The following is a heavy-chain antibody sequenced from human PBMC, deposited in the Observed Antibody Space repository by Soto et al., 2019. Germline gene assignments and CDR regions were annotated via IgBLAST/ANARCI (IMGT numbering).Heavy chain of an antibody. CDR3: ARYIAAAGTNYYYGMDV. D-gene: IGHD6-13*01. Sequence: SETLSLTCTVSGGSISSGGYYWSWIRQHPGKGLEWIGYIYYSGSTYYNPSLKSRVTISVDTSKNQFSLKLSSVTAADTAVYYCARYIAAAGTNYYYGMDVWGQGTTVTVSS. V-gene: IGHV4-31*03. CDR1: GGSISSGGYY. CDR2: IYYSGST. J-gene: IGHJ6*02.